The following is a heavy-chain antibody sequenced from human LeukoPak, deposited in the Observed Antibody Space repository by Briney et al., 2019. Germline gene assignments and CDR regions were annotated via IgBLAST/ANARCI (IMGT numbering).Heavy chain of an antibody. Sequence: PGGSLRHSYAACGLTFTILRMFGVPEAPDEGLEGGAHISYEVSKKYYADSVKGRFTIAKDNSKNILYLQMNSLRAEDTAVYYCSKDYRYSSSWFSNGAFDMWGQGPMVTVSS. CDR3: SKDYRYSSSWFSNGAFDM. CDR2: ISYEVSKK. J-gene: IGHJ3*02. V-gene: IGHV3-30*18. CDR1: GLTFTILR. D-gene: IGHD6-13*01.